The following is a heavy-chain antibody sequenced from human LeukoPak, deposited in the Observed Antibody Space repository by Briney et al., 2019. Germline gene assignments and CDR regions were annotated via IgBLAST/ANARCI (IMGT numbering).Heavy chain of an antibody. D-gene: IGHD6-13*01. CDR1: GGTFSIYA. V-gene: IGHV1-69*13. CDR2: IIPIFGTA. Sequence: SVTVSCKASGGTFSIYAISWVRQAPGQGLEWMGGIIPIFGTANYVQKFQGRVTITADESTSTAYMELSSLRSEDTAVYYCARQAAAGTAPHWFDPWGQGTLVIVSS. J-gene: IGHJ5*02. CDR3: ARQAAAGTAPHWFDP.